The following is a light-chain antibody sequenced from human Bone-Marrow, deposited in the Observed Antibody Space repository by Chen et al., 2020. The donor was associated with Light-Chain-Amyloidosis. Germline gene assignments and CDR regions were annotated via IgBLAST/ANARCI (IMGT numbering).Light chain of an antibody. CDR3: CSYAGRNNEVV. V-gene: IGLV2-8*01. CDR2: QVD. J-gene: IGLJ2*01. CDR1: SVDVGGYKY. Sequence: QSALTQPPSASGSPGQSVTISCTGTSVDVGGYKYVSWYQQYPGKAPTLIIFQVDKRPSGVPDRYSGSRSGNTASLTVSGLQAEDEADYYCCSYAGRNNEVVFGGGTKLTVL.